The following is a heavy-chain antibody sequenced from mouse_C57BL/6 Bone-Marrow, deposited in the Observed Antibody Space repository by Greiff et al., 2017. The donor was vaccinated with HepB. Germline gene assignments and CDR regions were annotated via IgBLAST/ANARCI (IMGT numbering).Heavy chain of an antibody. CDR3: ARCGGTFDY. D-gene: IGHD4-1*01. CDR2: INPSTGGT. V-gene: IGHV1-42*01. J-gene: IGHJ2*01. CDR1: GYSFTGYY. Sequence: VQLQQSGPELVKPGASVKISCKASGYSFTGYYMNWVKQSPEKSLEWIGEINPSTGGTTYNQKFKAKATLTVDKSSSTAYMQLKSLTSEDSAVYYCARCGGTFDYWGQGTTLTVSS.